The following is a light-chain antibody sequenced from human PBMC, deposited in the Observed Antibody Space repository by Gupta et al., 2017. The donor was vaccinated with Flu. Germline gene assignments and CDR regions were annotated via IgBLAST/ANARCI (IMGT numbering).Light chain of an antibody. CDR1: QSVSNY. V-gene: IGKV3-11*01. CDR2: DAS. CDR3: QQRSNWPPFT. J-gene: IGKJ3*01. Sequence: LSPGERATLSCRASQSVSNYLAWYQQKPGQAPRLLIYDASNRATGIPARFSGSGSGTDFTLTISSLEPEDFAVYYCQQRSNWPPFTFGPGTKVDIK.